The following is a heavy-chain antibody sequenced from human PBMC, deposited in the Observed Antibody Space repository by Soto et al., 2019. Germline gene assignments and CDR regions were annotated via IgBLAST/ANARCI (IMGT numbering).Heavy chain of an antibody. J-gene: IGHJ5*02. Sequence: QLQLQESGPGLVKPSETLSLTCTVSGGSISSSSYYWGWIRQPPGKGLEWIGSIYYSGSTYYNPSLKSRVTISVDTSKNQFSLKLSSVTAADTAVYYCARRVRWGVYGSGSYNWFDPWGQGTLVTVSS. V-gene: IGHV4-39*01. D-gene: IGHD3-10*01. CDR3: ARRVRWGVYGSGSYNWFDP. CDR1: GGSISSSSYY. CDR2: IYYSGST.